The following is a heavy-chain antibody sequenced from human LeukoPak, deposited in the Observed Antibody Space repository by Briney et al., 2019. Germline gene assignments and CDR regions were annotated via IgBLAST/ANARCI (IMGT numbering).Heavy chain of an antibody. CDR1: GFTFSSYA. D-gene: IGHD4-23*01. J-gene: IGHJ3*02. V-gene: IGHV3-23*01. CDR3: AKDVTVTTVVSGAFDI. CDR2: ISGSGGST. Sequence: PGGSLRLSCAASGFTFSSYAMSWVRQAPGKGLEWVSAISGSGGSTYYADSVKGRFTISRDNSKYTLSLQMNSPRAEDTAVYYCAKDVTVTTVVSGAFDIWGQGTMVTVSS.